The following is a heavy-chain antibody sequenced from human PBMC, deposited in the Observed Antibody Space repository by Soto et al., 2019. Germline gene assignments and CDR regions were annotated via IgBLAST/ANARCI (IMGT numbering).Heavy chain of an antibody. J-gene: IGHJ4*02. CDR3: ARAYCGGDCYSYYFDY. CDR2: ISYDGSNK. D-gene: IGHD2-21*02. V-gene: IGHV3-30-3*01. Sequence: GGSLRLSCAASGFTFSSYAMHWVRQAPGKGLEWVAVISYDGSNKYYADSVKGRFTISRDNSKNTLYLQMNSLRAEDTAVYYCARAYCGGDCYSYYFDYWGQGTLVTVSS. CDR1: GFTFSSYA.